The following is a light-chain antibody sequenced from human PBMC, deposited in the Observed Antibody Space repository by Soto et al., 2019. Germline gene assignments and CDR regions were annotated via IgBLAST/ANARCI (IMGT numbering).Light chain of an antibody. V-gene: IGKV3-20*01. CDR1: QSVSSSY. Sequence: EIVLTQSPGTLSLSPGERATLSCRASQSVSSSYLAWYQQKTGQAPRLLIYGASSRATGIPDRFSGSGSGTDFTLTISRLEPEDFAVYYCQQYGSSPWTFCQGTKVEIK. J-gene: IGKJ1*01. CDR3: QQYGSSPWT. CDR2: GAS.